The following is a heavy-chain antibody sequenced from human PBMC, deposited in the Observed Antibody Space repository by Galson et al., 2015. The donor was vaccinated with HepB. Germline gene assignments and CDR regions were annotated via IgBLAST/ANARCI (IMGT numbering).Heavy chain of an antibody. CDR3: ARWHHYNRYFDY. Sequence: CAISGDSVSGNSGSWNWIRQSPSRGLEWLGRTYYDSKWFTDYADSVKSRLTINPDTSRNLFSLQLESLTPEDTAVYYCARWHHYNRYFDYWGQGTLVTVSS. V-gene: IGHV6-1*01. CDR2: TYYDSKWFT. CDR1: GDSVSGNSGS. J-gene: IGHJ4*02. D-gene: IGHD5-24*01.